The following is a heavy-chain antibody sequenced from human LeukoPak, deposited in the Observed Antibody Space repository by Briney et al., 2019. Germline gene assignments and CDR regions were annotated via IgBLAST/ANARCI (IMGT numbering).Heavy chain of an antibody. Sequence: GGSLRLSCAASGFTFSSYEMNWVRQAPGKGLEWVANIKQDGSEKYYVDSVKGRFTISRDNAKNSLYLQMNSLRAEDTAVYYCAREHCSGGSCYSDYWGQGTLVTVSS. CDR3: AREHCSGGSCYSDY. J-gene: IGHJ4*02. CDR1: GFTFSSYE. D-gene: IGHD2-15*01. V-gene: IGHV3-7*04. CDR2: IKQDGSEK.